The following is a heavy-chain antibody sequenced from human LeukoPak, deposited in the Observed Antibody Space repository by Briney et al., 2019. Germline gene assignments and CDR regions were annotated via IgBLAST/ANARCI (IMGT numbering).Heavy chain of an antibody. D-gene: IGHD4-11*01. CDR3: AKESNYAEGGFDY. J-gene: IGHJ4*02. CDR1: GFTFDDYT. CDR2: ISWDGGST. Sequence: GGSLRLSCAASGFTFDDYTMHWVRQAPGKGLEWVSLISWDGGSTYYADSVKGRLTISRDNSKNSLYLQMNSLRTEDTALYYCAKESNYAEGGFDYWGQGTLVTVSS. V-gene: IGHV3-43*01.